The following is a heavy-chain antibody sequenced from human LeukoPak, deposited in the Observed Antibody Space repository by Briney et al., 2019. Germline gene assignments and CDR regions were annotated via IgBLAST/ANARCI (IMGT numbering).Heavy chain of an antibody. V-gene: IGHV3-9*01. CDR2: ISWNSDNI. CDR3: AKDVTAAGTLCYFDY. J-gene: IGHJ4*02. D-gene: IGHD6-13*01. Sequence: QPGGSLRLSCAASGFTFDDYAIHWVRQAPGKGLEWVSGISWNSDNIGYADSVKGRFTISRDNAQNSLYLQMNSLRAEDTALYYCAKDVTAAGTLCYFDYWGQGTLVTVSS. CDR1: GFTFDDYA.